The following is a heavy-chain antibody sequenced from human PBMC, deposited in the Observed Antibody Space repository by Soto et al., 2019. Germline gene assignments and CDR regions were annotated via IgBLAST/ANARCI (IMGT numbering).Heavy chain of an antibody. CDR1: GFTVSSNY. J-gene: IGHJ6*03. CDR3: AREFHSGYDYYYYYYMDV. D-gene: IGHD5-12*01. CDR2: IYSGGST. V-gene: IGHV3-66*01. Sequence: GGSLRLSCAASGFTVSSNYMSWVRQAPGKGLEWVSVIYSGGSTYYADSVKGRFTISRDNSKNTLYLQMNSLRAEDTAVYYCAREFHSGYDYYYYYYMDVWGKGTTVTVSS.